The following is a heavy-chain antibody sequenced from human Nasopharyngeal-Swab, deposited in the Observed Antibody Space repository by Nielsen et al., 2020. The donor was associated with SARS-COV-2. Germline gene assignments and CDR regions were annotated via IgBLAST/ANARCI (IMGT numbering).Heavy chain of an antibody. Sequence: SVKVSCKASGGTFSSYAISWVRQAPGQGLEWMGGIIPIFGTANYAQKFQGRVTITADESTSTAYMELSSLRSEDTAVYYCARGGSNYDYVWGSNHGMDVWGQGTTVTVSS. CDR2: IIPIFGTA. J-gene: IGHJ6*02. CDR3: ARGGSNYDYVWGSNHGMDV. D-gene: IGHD3-16*01. CDR1: GGTFSSYA. V-gene: IGHV1-69*13.